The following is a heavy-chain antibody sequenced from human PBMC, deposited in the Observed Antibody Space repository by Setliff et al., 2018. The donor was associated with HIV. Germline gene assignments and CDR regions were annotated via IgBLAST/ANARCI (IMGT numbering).Heavy chain of an antibody. V-gene: IGHV1-46*01. D-gene: IGHD3-9*01. CDR3: ARAVVPTYYDVLTGYVYYMDV. CDR2: INPSGGST. J-gene: IGHJ6*03. Sequence: ASVKVSCKASGYTFTSYYMHWVRQAPGQGLEWMGIINPSGGSTSYAQKFQGRVTMTADESTSTAYMELSSLRSEDTAVYYCARAVVPTYYDVLTGYVYYMDVWGKGTTVTVSS. CDR1: GYTFTSYY.